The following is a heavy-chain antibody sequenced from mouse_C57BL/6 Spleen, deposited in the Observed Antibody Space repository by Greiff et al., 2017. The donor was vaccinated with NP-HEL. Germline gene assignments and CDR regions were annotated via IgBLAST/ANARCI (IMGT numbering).Heavy chain of an antibody. V-gene: IGHV1-82*01. D-gene: IGHD1-1*01. J-gene: IGHJ2*01. CDR1: GYAFSSSW. Sequence: VQLQQSGPELVKPGASVKISCKASGYAFSSSWMNWVKQRPGKGLEWIGRIYPGDGDTNYNGKFKGKATLPADKSSSTDYMQLSSLTSEDSAVYVCARGYYGSSLFDYWGQGTTLTVSS. CDR2: IYPGDGDT. CDR3: ARGYYGSSLFDY.